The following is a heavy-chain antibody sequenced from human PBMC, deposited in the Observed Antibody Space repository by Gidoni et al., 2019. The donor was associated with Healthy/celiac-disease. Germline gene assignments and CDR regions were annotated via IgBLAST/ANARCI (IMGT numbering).Heavy chain of an antibody. J-gene: IGHJ4*02. V-gene: IGHV3-33*01. CDR3: ARDRGPPGGQLAPHFDY. Sequence: QVQLVETGVGVVQPGRSLRLSFAASGFTFSRYGMHWVRQAPGKGLEWVAVIWYDGSNKYYADSVKGRFTISRDNSKNTLYLQMNSLRAEDTAVYYCARDRGPPGGQLAPHFDYWGQGTLVTVSS. CDR1: GFTFSRYG. D-gene: IGHD6-6*01. CDR2: IWYDGSNK.